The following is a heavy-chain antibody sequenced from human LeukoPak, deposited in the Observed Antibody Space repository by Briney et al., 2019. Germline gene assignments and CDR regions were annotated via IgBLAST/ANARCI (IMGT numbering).Heavy chain of an antibody. J-gene: IGHJ4*02. CDR2: IKQDGSEK. D-gene: IGHD3-22*01. Sequence: GGSLRLSCAASGFTFSSYWMSWVRQAPGKGLEWVANIKQDGSEKYYVDSVKGRFTISRDNAKNSLYLQMNSLRAEDTAVYYCARDLDYYDSSGYLIGCVVWGQGTLVTVSS. CDR1: GFTFSSYW. V-gene: IGHV3-7*01. CDR3: ARDLDYYDSSGYLIGCVV.